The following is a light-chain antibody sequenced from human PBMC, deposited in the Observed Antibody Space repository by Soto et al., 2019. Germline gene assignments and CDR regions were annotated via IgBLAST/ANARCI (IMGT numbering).Light chain of an antibody. J-gene: IGLJ3*02. CDR1: SSDVGAYDY. Sequence: QSALTQPASVSGSPGQAITISCTGTSSDVGAYDYVSWYQHHPGKAPKLMIYDLISRPPGISFRFSGSKSGYTASLTFSGLQFEDEADYYCSSFTTANTVVFGGGTKLTVL. CDR3: SSFTTANTVV. CDR2: DLI. V-gene: IGLV2-14*03.